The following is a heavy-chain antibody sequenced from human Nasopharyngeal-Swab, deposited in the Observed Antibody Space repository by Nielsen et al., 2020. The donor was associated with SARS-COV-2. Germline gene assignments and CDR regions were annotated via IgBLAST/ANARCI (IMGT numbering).Heavy chain of an antibody. Sequence: VRQAPGKGLLWVSRINTDGGSTPYADSVKGRFTISRDNAKNTLYLQMNSLRAEDTAVYYCARASYRGYYYMDVWGKGTTVTVSS. D-gene: IGHD1-26*01. V-gene: IGHV3-74*01. CDR3: ARASYRGYYYMDV. CDR2: INTDGGST. J-gene: IGHJ6*03.